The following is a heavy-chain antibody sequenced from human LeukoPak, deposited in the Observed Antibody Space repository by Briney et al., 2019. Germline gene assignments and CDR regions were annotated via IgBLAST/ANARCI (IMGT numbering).Heavy chain of an antibody. J-gene: IGHJ4*02. Sequence: KSSETLSLTCTVSGGSISSSSYYWGWIRQPPGKGLEWIGEIYHSGSTNYNPSLKSRVTISVDKSKNQFSLKLSSVTAADTAVYYCASQNSPRGDYGPYLDYWGQGTLVTVSS. D-gene: IGHD4-17*01. CDR3: ASQNSPRGDYGPYLDY. CDR1: GGSISSSSYY. CDR2: IYHSGST. V-gene: IGHV4-39*07.